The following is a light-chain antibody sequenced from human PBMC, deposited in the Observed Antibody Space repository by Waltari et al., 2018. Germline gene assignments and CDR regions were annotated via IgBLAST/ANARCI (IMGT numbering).Light chain of an antibody. CDR3: QTGGHGTWV. Sequence: QLVLTQSPSASASLGASVKLTCTLSSGHSSNVIAWLQQQPEKGPRYLMKVNSDGSHRKGDEVPVRFSGSSSGAERYLNISNLQSEDEADYYCQTGGHGTWVFGGGTKLTVL. CDR2: VNSDGSH. V-gene: IGLV4-69*01. J-gene: IGLJ3*02. CDR1: SGHSSNV.